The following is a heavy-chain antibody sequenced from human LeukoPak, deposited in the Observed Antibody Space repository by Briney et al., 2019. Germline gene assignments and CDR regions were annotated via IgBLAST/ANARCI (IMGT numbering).Heavy chain of an antibody. CDR1: GYTFTSYG. CDR2: ISAYNGNT. CDR3: ARLTHSGSYSNHYFDY. Sequence: ASVKVSCKASGYTFTSYGISWVRQAPGQGLEWMGWISAYNGNTNYAQKLQGRVTMTTDTSTSTAYMELRSLRSDDTAVYYCARLTHSGSYSNHYFDYWGQGTLVTVSS. D-gene: IGHD1-26*01. V-gene: IGHV1-18*01. J-gene: IGHJ4*02.